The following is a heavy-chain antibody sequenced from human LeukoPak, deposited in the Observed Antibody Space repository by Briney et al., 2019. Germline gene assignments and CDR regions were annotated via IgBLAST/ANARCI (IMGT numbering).Heavy chain of an antibody. Sequence: GGSLRLSCAASGFTFSSYEMNWVRQAPGKGLEWVSYISSSGSTIYYADSVKGRFTISRDNAKNSLYLQMNSLRAEDTAVYYCARVYSSGWYIYFGYWGQGTLVTVSS. V-gene: IGHV3-48*03. CDR2: ISSSGSTI. D-gene: IGHD6-19*01. CDR1: GFTFSSYE. J-gene: IGHJ4*02. CDR3: ARVYSSGWYIYFGY.